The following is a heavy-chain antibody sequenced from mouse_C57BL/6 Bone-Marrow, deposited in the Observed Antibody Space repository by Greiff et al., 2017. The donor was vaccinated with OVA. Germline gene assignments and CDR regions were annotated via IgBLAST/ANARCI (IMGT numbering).Heavy chain of an antibody. D-gene: IGHD1-1*01. V-gene: IGHV5-17*01. CDR1: GFTFSDYG. J-gene: IGHJ2*01. CDR2: ISSGSSTI. CDR3: ASGYCGSSADY. Sequence: EVKLVESGGGLVKPGGSLKLSCAASGFTFSDYGMHWVRQAPEKGLEWVAYISSGSSTIYYADTVKGRFTISRDNAKNTLFLQMTSLRSEDTALYYGASGYCGSSADYWGQGTTVTVSS.